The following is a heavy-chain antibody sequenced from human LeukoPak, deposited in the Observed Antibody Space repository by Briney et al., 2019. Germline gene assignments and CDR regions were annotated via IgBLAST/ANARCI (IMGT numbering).Heavy chain of an antibody. CDR2: IPYVGSNK. J-gene: IGHJ4*02. CDR1: GFTFSSYG. V-gene: IGHV3-30*18. Sequence: GGSLRLSCAASGFTFSSYGMHWVRQAPGKGLEWVAVIPYVGSNKYYADSVKGRFAISRDNSKNTLYLQMNTLRPDDTAVYYCAKGVKHIVVVTAQHFFDYWGQGTLVTVSS. CDR3: AKGVKHIVVVTAQHFFDY. D-gene: IGHD2-21*02.